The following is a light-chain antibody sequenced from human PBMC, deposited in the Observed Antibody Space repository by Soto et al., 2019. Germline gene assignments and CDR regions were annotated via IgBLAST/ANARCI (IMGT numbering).Light chain of an antibody. V-gene: IGKV4-1*01. CDR1: HTLLYNSKNY. CDR3: QQYYSNPLT. CDR2: WAS. J-gene: IGKJ4*01. Sequence: VMTQYPDSLAVSLGERATINCKSNHTLLYNSKNYLAWYQQKPGQPPKLLIYWASTRESGVPDRISGSGSGTDFSLTISSLQAEDAAVYYGQQYYSNPLTFGGGTKV.